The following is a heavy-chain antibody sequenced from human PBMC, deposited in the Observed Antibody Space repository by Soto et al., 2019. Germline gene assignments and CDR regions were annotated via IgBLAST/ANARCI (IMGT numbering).Heavy chain of an antibody. CDR1: GFTLSRFA. Sequence: GSLRLPCGASGFTLSRFAIGWVRPAPGKGLEWVSAISGSGGSTYYADSVKGRFTISRDNSKNTPYLQMNSLRAEDTAVYYCAKEYSYGLYFDYWGQGTLVIVSS. V-gene: IGHV3-23*01. CDR2: ISGSGGST. J-gene: IGHJ4*02. D-gene: IGHD5-18*01. CDR3: AKEYSYGLYFDY.